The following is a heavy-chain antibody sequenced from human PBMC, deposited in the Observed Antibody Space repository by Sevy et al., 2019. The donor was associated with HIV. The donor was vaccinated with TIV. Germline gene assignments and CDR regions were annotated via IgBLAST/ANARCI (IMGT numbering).Heavy chain of an antibody. J-gene: IGHJ6*02. CDR1: GFTFSSFE. CDR3: AKRGGHYDLGMDV. Sequence: GGSLRLSCAASGFTFSSFEMTWVRQAPGKGLEWVSYISSSGSTIYYTNSVKGRFTISRDNAMNSLYLQMNSLRAEDTAVYYCAKRGGHYDLGMDVWGQGTTVTVS. CDR2: ISSSGSTI. V-gene: IGHV3-48*03. D-gene: IGHD3-3*01.